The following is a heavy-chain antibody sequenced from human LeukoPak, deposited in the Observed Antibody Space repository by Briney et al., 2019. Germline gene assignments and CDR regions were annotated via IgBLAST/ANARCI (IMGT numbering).Heavy chain of an antibody. J-gene: IGHJ5*02. CDR3: AHAGYYDFSSGYFGKPQNWFDP. D-gene: IGHD3-3*01. Sequence: SGPTLVKPTQTLTLTCTFSGFSLSTSGVGVGWIRQPPGKALEWLALIYWNDDKRYSPSLKSRLTITKDTSKNQVVLTMTNMDPVNTATYYCAHAGYYDFSSGYFGKPQNWFDPWGQGTLVTVSS. V-gene: IGHV2-5*01. CDR2: IYWNDDK. CDR1: GFSLSTSGVG.